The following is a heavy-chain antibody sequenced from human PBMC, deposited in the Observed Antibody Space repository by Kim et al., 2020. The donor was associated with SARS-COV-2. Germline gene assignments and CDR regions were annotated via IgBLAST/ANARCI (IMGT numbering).Heavy chain of an antibody. Sequence: SETLSLTCTVSGYSISSGYYWGWIRQPPGKGLEWIGSICHSGSTYYNPSLKSRVTISVDTSKNQFSLKLSSVTAADTAVYYCAGNYYDSSGYYYALYFD. CDR1: GYSISSGYY. V-gene: IGHV4-38-2*02. D-gene: IGHD3-22*01. J-gene: IGHJ4*01. CDR2: ICHSGST. CDR3: AGNYYDSSGYYYALYFD.